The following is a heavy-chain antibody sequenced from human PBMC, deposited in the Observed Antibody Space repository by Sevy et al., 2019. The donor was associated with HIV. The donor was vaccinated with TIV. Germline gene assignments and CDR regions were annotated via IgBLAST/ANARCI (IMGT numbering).Heavy chain of an antibody. D-gene: IGHD3-22*01. Sequence: GGSLRLSCIASGFIFSNYEMNWVRQAPGKGLEWVSYITSSGSTKHYADSVKGRLTISRDNGKNSIYLQMNSLRAEDTAVYYCARATYYYDTSGPYFFDFWGQVTLVTVSS. V-gene: IGHV3-48*03. J-gene: IGHJ4*02. CDR1: GFIFSNYE. CDR3: ARATYYYDTSGPYFFDF. CDR2: ITSSGSTK.